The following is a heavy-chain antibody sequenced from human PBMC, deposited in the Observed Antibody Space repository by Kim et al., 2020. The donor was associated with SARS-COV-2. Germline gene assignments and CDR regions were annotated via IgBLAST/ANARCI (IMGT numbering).Heavy chain of an antibody. Sequence: PSLKSRVTISVDTSKNQFSLKLSSVTAADTAVYYCARDYYYDYSVYSVDYWGQGTLVTVSS. D-gene: IGHD3-22*01. J-gene: IGHJ4*02. V-gene: IGHV4-39*07. CDR3: ARDYYYDYSVYSVDY.